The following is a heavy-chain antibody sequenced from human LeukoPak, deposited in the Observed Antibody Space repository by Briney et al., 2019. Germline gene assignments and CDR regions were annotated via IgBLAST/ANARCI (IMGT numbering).Heavy chain of an antibody. J-gene: IGHJ4*02. CDR2: ISPYKGDR. D-gene: IGHD4-17*01. CDR1: GYTSTNYG. V-gene: IGHV1-18*01. Sequence: ASVTVSCKASGYTSTNYGITWVRQAPGQGLEWMGWISPYKGDRNYAQNLQGRLTMTTDTSTSTAYMEVRSLRSDDTAVYYCATEGGWQPTDYGDNVYWGQGTLVTVSS. CDR3: ATEGGWQPTDYGDNVY.